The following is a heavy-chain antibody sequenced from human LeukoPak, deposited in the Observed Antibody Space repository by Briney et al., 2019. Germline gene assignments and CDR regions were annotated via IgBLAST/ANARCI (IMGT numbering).Heavy chain of an antibody. CDR1: GFTLSSHS. V-gene: IGHV3-23*01. CDR3: AKAPVTTCRGAFCYPFDY. Sequence: PGGSLRLSCAASGFTLSSHSMNWVRQAPGKGLEWVSAISDTGNTYHADSVKGRFTISRDSSKNTLFLQMNRLRPEDAAVYYCAKAPVTTCRGAFCYPFDYWGLGTLVTVFS. D-gene: IGHD2-15*01. CDR2: ISDTGNT. J-gene: IGHJ4*02.